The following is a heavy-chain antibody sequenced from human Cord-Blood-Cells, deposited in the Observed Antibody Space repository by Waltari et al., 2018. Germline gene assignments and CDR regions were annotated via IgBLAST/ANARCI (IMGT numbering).Heavy chain of an antibody. CDR1: GGSISSYY. CDR3: AREGGEQQLVRWYFDL. Sequence: QVQLQESGPGLVKPSETLSLTCTVSGGSISSYYCSWTRPPAGKGLEWIGRIYTSGSTNYNPSLKSRVTMSVDTSKNQFSLKLSSVTAADTAVYYCAREGGEQQLVRWYFDLWGRGTLVTVSS. J-gene: IGHJ2*01. CDR2: IYTSGST. D-gene: IGHD6-13*01. V-gene: IGHV4-4*07.